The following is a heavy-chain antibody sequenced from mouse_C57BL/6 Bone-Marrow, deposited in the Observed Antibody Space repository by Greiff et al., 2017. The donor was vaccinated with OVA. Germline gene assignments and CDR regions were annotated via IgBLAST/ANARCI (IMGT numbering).Heavy chain of an antibody. CDR2: IDPEDGET. J-gene: IGHJ3*01. CDR1: GFNIKDYY. CDR3: ARGQLSPAWFAY. D-gene: IGHD3-2*02. V-gene: IGHV14-2*01. Sequence: VQLQQSGAELVKPGASVKLSCTASGFNIKDYYMHWVKQRTEQGLEWIGRIDPEDGETKYAPNFQGKATITADTSSNTAYLQLSSLTSEDTAVYYCARGQLSPAWFAYWGQGTLVTVSA.